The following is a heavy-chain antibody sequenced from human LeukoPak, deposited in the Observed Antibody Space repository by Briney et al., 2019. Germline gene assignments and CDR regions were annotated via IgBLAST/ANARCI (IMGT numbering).Heavy chain of an antibody. D-gene: IGHD3-22*01. J-gene: IGHJ4*02. Sequence: GGSLRLSGAASGFTFSSHWMSWVRQAPGKGLEWVANIKQDGSEKYYVDSVKGRFTISRDNAKNSLYLQMNSLRAEDTAVYYCARSWSSGYWFPATAYFDYWGKGTLVTVSS. CDR1: GFTFSSHW. CDR2: IKQDGSEK. CDR3: ARSWSSGYWFPATAYFDY. V-gene: IGHV3-7*01.